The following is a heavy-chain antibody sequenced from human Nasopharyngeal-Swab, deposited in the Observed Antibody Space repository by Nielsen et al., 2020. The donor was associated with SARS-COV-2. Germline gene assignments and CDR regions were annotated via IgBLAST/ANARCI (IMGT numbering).Heavy chain of an antibody. Sequence: GGSLRLSCAASGFTFSSYSMNWVRQAPGKGLEWVPSISSSSSYIYYADSVKGRFTISRDNAKNSLYLQMNSLRAQDTAVYYCARDMSWDIVVVPATMIASPGDTVTNHLDYWGQGTLVTVSS. V-gene: IGHV3-21*01. J-gene: IGHJ4*02. D-gene: IGHD2-2*01. CDR1: GFTFSSYS. CDR2: ISSSSSYI. CDR3: ARDMSWDIVVVPATMIASPGDTVTNHLDY.